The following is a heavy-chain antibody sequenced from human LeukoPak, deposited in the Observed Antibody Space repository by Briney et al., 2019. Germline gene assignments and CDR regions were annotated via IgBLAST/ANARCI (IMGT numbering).Heavy chain of an antibody. CDR2: IIPIFGTA. CDR1: GYTLTSYG. D-gene: IGHD2-2*01. Sequence: SVKVSCKASGYTLTSYGISWVRQAPGQGLEWMGGIIPIFGTANYAQKFQGRVTITADESTSTAYMELSSLRSEDTAVYYCASWDRIVVVPAALLSDAFDIWGQGTMVTVSS. V-gene: IGHV1-69*13. J-gene: IGHJ3*02. CDR3: ASWDRIVVVPAALLSDAFDI.